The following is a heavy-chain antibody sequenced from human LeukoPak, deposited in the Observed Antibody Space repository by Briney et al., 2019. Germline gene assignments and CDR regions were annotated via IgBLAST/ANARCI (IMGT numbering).Heavy chain of an antibody. CDR2: INTDGNSA. V-gene: IGHV3-74*01. J-gene: IGHJ4*02. Sequence: GGSLRLSCAASGITFRNYWMHWVRQAPGKGLVWVSRINTDGNSATYADSVKGRFTIFRDNAKNTLYLQMSSLRPEDTAVYFCARESPRGTYLDYWGQGTLVTVSS. CDR1: GITFRNYW. CDR3: ARESPRGTYLDY. D-gene: IGHD1-26*01.